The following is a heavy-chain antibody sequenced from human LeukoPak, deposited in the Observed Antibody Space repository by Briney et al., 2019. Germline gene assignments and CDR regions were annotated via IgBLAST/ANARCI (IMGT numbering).Heavy chain of an antibody. V-gene: IGHV1-8*01. CDR2: MNPNSGNT. D-gene: IGHD2-21*02. J-gene: IGHJ4*02. CDR1: GYTFTSYD. CDR3: ARARRDLGAFDY. Sequence: ASVKVSCKASGYTFTSYDINWVRQATGQGLEWLGWMNPNSGNTGYAQKFQGRVTMTRNTSISTAYMELSSLRSEDTAVYYCARARRDLGAFDYWGQGTLVTVSS.